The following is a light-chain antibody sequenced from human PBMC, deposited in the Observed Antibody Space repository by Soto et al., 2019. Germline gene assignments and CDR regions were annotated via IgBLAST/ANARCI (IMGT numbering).Light chain of an antibody. CDR3: SSYTSSSTPYV. CDR2: DVN. CDR1: SSDIGGHNF. Sequence: QSVLTQPASVSGSPGQSITISCTGTSSDIGGHNFVSWYRHHPGKAPKLMIFDVNNRPSGVSNRFSGSKSANTASLTISGLQAEDEADYYCSSYTSSSTPYVFGTGTKVTVL. V-gene: IGLV2-14*03. J-gene: IGLJ1*01.